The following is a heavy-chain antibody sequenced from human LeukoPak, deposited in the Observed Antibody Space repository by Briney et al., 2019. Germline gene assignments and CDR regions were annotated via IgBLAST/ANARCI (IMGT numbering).Heavy chain of an antibody. CDR3: ARVARYSSSWYGSDAFDI. Sequence: GGSLRLSCAASGFTVSSNYMNWVRQAPGKGLEWVSVIYSGDSTYYADSVKGRFTISRDNSKNSLYLQMNSLRAEDTAVYYCARVARYSSSWYGSDAFDIWGQGTMVTVSS. CDR1: GFTVSSNY. D-gene: IGHD6-13*01. CDR2: IYSGDST. V-gene: IGHV3-53*01. J-gene: IGHJ3*02.